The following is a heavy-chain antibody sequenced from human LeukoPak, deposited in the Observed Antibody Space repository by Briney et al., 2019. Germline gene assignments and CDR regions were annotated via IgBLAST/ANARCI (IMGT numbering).Heavy chain of an antibody. CDR1: GFTFSSYS. CDR2: ISGSGGTT. D-gene: IGHD3-3*01. V-gene: IGHV3-23*01. CDR3: AKVARVSDYYYYYMDV. Sequence: GGSLRLSCAASGFTFSSYSMNWVRQAPGKGLEWVSAISGSGGTTFYADSAKGRFTISRDNSKNTLYLQMNSLRAEDTAVYYCAKVARVSDYYYYYMDVWGKGTTVTVSS. J-gene: IGHJ6*03.